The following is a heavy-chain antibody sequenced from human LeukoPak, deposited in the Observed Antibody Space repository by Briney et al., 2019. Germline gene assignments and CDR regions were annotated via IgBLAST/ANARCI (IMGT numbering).Heavy chain of an antibody. V-gene: IGHV3-53*01. Sequence: GSLRLSCAASGFTVSSNYMSWVRQAPGKGLEWVSVIYSGGSGGSTYYADAVKGRFTISRDNSKNTLYLQMTSLRAEETAVYYCARDSGSYYDAFDIWGQGTMVTVSS. D-gene: IGHD1-26*01. J-gene: IGHJ3*02. CDR2: IYSGGSGGST. CDR1: GFTVSSNY. CDR3: ARDSGSYYDAFDI.